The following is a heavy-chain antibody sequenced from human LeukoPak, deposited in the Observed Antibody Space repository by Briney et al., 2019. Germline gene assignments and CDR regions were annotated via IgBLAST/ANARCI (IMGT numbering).Heavy chain of an antibody. D-gene: IGHD3-10*01. V-gene: IGHV3-7*01. CDR2: IKQDGSEK. CDR3: ARVTASYYYGSRYYYYYMDV. J-gene: IGHJ6*03. CDR1: EFSFRSYW. Sequence: GGSLRLSCVGSEFSFRSYWMSWVRQAPGKGLEWVANIKQDGSEKYYVDSVKGRFTISRDNAKNSLYLQMNSLRAEDTAVYYCARVTASYYYGSRYYYYYMDVWGKGTTVTISS.